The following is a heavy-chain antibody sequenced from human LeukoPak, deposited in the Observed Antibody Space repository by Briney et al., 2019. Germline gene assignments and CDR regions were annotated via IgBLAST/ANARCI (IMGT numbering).Heavy chain of an antibody. CDR3: TRHERITAGGRDYYFDY. Sequence: GGSLRLSCAAPGFTFSGSAMHWVRQASGKGLEWVGRIRSKANSYATAYAASVKGRFTISRDDSKNTAYLQMNSLKTEDTAVYYCTRHERITAGGRDYYFDYWGQGTLVTVSS. CDR2: IRSKANSYAT. D-gene: IGHD2-15*01. CDR1: GFTFSGSA. V-gene: IGHV3-73*01. J-gene: IGHJ4*02.